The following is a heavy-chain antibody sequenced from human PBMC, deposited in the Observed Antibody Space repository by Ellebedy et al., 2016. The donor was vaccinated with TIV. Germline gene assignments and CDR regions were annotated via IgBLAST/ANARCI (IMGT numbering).Heavy chain of an antibody. CDR3: ARKDYTTMVLPFDY. D-gene: IGHD5-18*01. J-gene: IGHJ4*02. CDR2: TYYRSKWYN. V-gene: IGHV6-1*01. Sequence: MPSETLSLTCAISGDSVSSNSAAWNWIRQSTSRGLEWLGRTYYRSKWYNDYAVSVKSRITINPDTSKNQFSLQLNSVTPEDTAVYYCARKDYTTMVLPFDYWGQGTLVTVSS. CDR1: GDSVSSNSAA.